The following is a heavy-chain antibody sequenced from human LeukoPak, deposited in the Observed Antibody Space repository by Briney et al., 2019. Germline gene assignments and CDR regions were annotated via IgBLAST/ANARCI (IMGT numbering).Heavy chain of an antibody. V-gene: IGHV4-30-4*08. CDR3: AGQQPLAYIDY. CDR1: GGSISSGDYY. CDR2: IYYSGST. Sequence: PSQTLSLTXTVSGGSISSGDYYWSWIRQPPGKGLEWIGYIYYSGSTYYNPSLKSRVTISVDTSKNQFSLKLSSVTAADTAVYYCAGQQPLAYIDYWGQGTLVTVSS. D-gene: IGHD6-13*01. J-gene: IGHJ4*02.